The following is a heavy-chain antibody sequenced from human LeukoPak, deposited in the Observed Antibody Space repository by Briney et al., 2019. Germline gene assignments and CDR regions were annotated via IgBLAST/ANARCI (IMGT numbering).Heavy chain of an antibody. J-gene: IGHJ4*02. CDR2: IDGSTTYI. CDR1: GFTLKGYT. CDR3: ASFSTVADS. Sequence: GGPLSLPCAPSGFTLKGYTKHCVRHAPGEGLECIRTIDGSTTYIYYAVTVKCRFTISRANANNSLYLQMNSLRAKDTAVYYCASFSTVADSWGQRTLVTVSS. D-gene: IGHD6-19*01. V-gene: IGHV3-21*03.